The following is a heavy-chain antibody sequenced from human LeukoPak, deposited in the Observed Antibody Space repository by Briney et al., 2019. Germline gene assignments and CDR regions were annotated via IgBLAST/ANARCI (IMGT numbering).Heavy chain of an antibody. Sequence: RSETLSLTCTVSGGSFSSYYWSWLRQPPGKGLEWIGYTHYSWTTNHNTSLKSRVTISVDTSKIQFSLKLSTVTAADTAVYYCARSAGYTKLIWYFEIWGRGTLVTVSS. V-gene: IGHV4-59*01. CDR1: GGSFSSYY. CDR2: THYSWTT. D-gene: IGHD6-13*01. CDR3: ARSAGYTKLIWYFEI. J-gene: IGHJ2*01.